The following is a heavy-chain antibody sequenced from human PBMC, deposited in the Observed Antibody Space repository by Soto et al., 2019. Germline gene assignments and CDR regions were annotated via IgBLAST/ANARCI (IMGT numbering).Heavy chain of an antibody. CDR3: ARALRLGELSLHF. J-gene: IGHJ4*02. CDR1: GYSFSNSI. CDR2: INVGNGNT. D-gene: IGHD3-16*02. Sequence: QVLLVQSGAEVRKPGASVKVSCKASGYSFSNSIIHWVRQAPGQRLEWMGWINVGNGNTQQSQNLQGRLTITRDTSAATAYMDLSSLRSEDTALYYCARALRLGELSLHFWGQGTLVTVSS. V-gene: IGHV1-3*01.